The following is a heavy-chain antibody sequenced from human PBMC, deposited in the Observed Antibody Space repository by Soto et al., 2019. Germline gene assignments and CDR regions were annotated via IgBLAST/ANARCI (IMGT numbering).Heavy chain of an antibody. J-gene: IGHJ6*03. V-gene: IGHV1-69*02. CDR2: IIPILGIA. D-gene: IGHD4-4*01. Sequence: SVKVSCKASGGTFSSYTISWVRQAPGQGLEWMGRIIPILGIANYAQKFQGRVTITADKSTSTAYMELSSLRSEDTAVYYCARNTYSNYYYYYMDVWGKGTTVTVSS. CDR3: ARNTYSNYYYYYMDV. CDR1: GGTFSSYT.